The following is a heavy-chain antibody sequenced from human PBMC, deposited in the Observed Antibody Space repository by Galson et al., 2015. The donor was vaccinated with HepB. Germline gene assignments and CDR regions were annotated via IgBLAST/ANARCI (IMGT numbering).Heavy chain of an antibody. V-gene: IGHV1-3*01. CDR3: ALGGSGSYYKLPVDV. J-gene: IGHJ6*02. CDR2: INAGNGNT. D-gene: IGHD3-10*01. Sequence: KASGYTFTSYAMHWVRQAPGQRLEWMGWINAGNGNTKYSQKFRGRVTITRGTSASTAYMELSSLRPEDTAVYHCALGGSGSYYKLPVDVWGQGTTVTVSS. CDR1: GYTFTSYA.